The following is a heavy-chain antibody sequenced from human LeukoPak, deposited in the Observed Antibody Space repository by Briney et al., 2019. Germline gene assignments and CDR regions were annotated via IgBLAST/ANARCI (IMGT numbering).Heavy chain of an antibody. CDR3: ARGGEGVTSFDY. CDR1: GFTFSSYS. CDR2: ISETSSFM. D-gene: IGHD2-21*02. V-gene: IGHV3-48*01. J-gene: IGHJ4*02. Sequence: GGSLRLSCAASGFTFSSYSMNWVRQAPGKGLEWISYISETSSFMYYADSVKGRFTISRDNAKNSLYLQMNSLRAEDTALYYCARGGEGVTSFDYWGQGTLVTVSS.